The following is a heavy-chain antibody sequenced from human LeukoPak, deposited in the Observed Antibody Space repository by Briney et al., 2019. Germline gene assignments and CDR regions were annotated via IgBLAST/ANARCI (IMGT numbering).Heavy chain of an antibody. D-gene: IGHD1-26*01. CDR3: ARGGASGSYSFDY. J-gene: IGHJ4*02. CDR1: GGSISSYY. Sequence: SETLSLTCTVSGGSISSYYWSWIRQPPGKGLEWIGYIYYSGSTNYNPSLKSRVTISVDTSKNQFSLKLSSVTAADTAVYYCARGGASGSYSFDYWGQGILVTVSS. V-gene: IGHV4-59*01. CDR2: IYYSGST.